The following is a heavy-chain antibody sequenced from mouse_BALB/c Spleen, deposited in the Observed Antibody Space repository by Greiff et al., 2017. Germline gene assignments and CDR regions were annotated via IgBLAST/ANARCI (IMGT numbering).Heavy chain of an antibody. CDR3: ARCGLRDGSSYWYFDV. V-gene: IGHV1-39*01. J-gene: IGHJ1*01. D-gene: IGHD1-1*01. Sequence: EVKLQQSGPELEKPGASVKISCKASGYSFTGYNMNWVKQSNGKSLEWIGNIDPYYGGTSYNQKFKGKATLTVDKSSSTAYMQLKSLTSEDSAVYYCARCGLRDGSSYWYFDVWGAGTTVTVSS. CDR2: IDPYYGGT. CDR1: GYSFTGYN.